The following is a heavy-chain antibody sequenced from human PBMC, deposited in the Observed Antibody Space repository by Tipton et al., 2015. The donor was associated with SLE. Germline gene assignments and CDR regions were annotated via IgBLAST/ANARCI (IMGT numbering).Heavy chain of an antibody. J-gene: IGHJ4*02. D-gene: IGHD1-26*01. CDR1: GGSISSSSYY. CDR3: AGMSYPREGYFDY. CDR2: IYYSGST. V-gene: IGHV4-39*07. Sequence: TLSLTCTVSGGSISSSSYYWGWIRQPPGKGLGWIVSIYYSGSTYYNPSLKSRVTISVDTSKNQFSLKLSSVTAADTAVYYCAGMSYPREGYFDYWGQGTLVTVSS.